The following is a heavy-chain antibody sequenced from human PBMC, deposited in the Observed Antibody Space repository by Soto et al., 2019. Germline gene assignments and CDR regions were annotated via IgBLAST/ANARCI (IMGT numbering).Heavy chain of an antibody. CDR1: GFTCSNYY. Sequence: GGSLRLSSAAPGFTCSNYYMSWIRQAPGKGLEWVSYISSSSSYTNYADSGKGRFTISRDNAKNSLYLQMNSLRAEDTAVYYCARDYGILTGYSTRDYYGMDVWGQGTTVTVSS. J-gene: IGHJ6*02. D-gene: IGHD3-9*01. V-gene: IGHV3-11*06. CDR2: ISSSSSYT. CDR3: ARDYGILTGYSTRDYYGMDV.